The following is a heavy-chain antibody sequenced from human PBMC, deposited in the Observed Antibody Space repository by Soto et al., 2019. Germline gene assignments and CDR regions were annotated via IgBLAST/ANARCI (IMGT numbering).Heavy chain of an antibody. Sequence: GGSLRLSCAASGFTFSSYSIHWVRQAPCKGLEWVAVISYDGINKYYADSVKGRFTISRDNSKNTLYLQMSSLRAEDTAVYYCARETPRIFRVVSPPDYLGQGTLVTVSS. CDR2: ISYDGINK. CDR3: ARETPRIFRVVSPPDY. D-gene: IGHD3-3*02. V-gene: IGHV3-30-3*01. J-gene: IGHJ4*02. CDR1: GFTFSSYS.